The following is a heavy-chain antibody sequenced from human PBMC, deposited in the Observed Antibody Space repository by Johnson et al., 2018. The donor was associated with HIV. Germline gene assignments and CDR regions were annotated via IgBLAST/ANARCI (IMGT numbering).Heavy chain of an antibody. CDR1: GFTFSSYA. V-gene: IGHV3-66*02. Sequence: VQLVESGGGLVQPGGSLRLSCAASGFTFSSYAMSWVRQAPGKGLEWVSVIYSGGSTYYADSVKGRFTISRDNSKNTLYLQMNSLRAEDTAVYYCARPPYSGSYYDAFDIWGQGTMVTVSS. CDR2: IYSGGST. CDR3: ARPPYSGSYYDAFDI. J-gene: IGHJ3*02. D-gene: IGHD1-26*01.